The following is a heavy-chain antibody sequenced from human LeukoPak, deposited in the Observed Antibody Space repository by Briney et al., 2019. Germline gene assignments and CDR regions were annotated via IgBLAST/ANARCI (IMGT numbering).Heavy chain of an antibody. V-gene: IGHV3-21*01. J-gene: IGHJ3*02. Sequence: GGSLRLSCAASGFTFSSYSMNRVRQAPGKGLEWVSSISSSSSYIYYADSVKGRFTISRDNAKNSLYLQMNSLRAEDTAVYYCARAQGLTDDAFDIWVQVTMVTVSS. CDR3: ARAQGLTDDAFDI. D-gene: IGHD6-19*01. CDR2: ISSSSSYI. CDR1: GFTFSSYS.